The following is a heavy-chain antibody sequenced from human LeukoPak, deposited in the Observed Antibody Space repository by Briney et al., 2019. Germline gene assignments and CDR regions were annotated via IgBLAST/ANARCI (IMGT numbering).Heavy chain of an antibody. J-gene: IGHJ6*03. CDR1: GFTFSSYE. V-gene: IGHV3-48*03. CDR3: ARVRHISARSGSLYYMDV. D-gene: IGHD6-6*01. CDR2: ISSSSTTI. Sequence: QSGGSLRLSCAASGFTFSSYEMNWVRQAPGKGLEWVSYISSSSTTIYYADSVKGRFTTYRDNAKNSLYLQMNSLRAEDTAVFYCARVRHISARSGSLYYMDVWGKGTMVTVSS.